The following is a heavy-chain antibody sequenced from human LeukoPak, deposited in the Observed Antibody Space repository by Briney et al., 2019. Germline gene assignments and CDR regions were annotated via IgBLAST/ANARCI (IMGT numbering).Heavy chain of an antibody. D-gene: IGHD3-10*01. Sequence: PGGPLRLSCAASGFTVSSNDMNWVRQAPGKGLEGVSVISAGGNTYYADSLKGRFTISRDNSKNTVYLQTKSLRAEDTAVYYCARVEWFGELSPFDIWGQGTMVTVSS. CDR2: ISAGGNT. J-gene: IGHJ3*02. CDR3: ARVEWFGELSPFDI. V-gene: IGHV3-66*01. CDR1: GFTVSSND.